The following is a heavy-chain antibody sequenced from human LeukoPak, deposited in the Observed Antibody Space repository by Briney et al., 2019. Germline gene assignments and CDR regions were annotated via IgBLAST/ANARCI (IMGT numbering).Heavy chain of an antibody. V-gene: IGHV1-2*02. CDR3: ARDLYGGNSPYYYYYGMDV. D-gene: IGHD4-23*01. CDR1: GYTFTGYY. CDR2: INPNSGGT. J-gene: IGHJ6*02. Sequence: ASVKVSCKASGYTFTGYYMHWVRQAPGQGLEWMGWINPNSGGTNYAQKLQGRVTMTRDTSISTAYMELSRLRSDDTAVYYCARDLYGGNSPYYYYYGMDVWGQGTTVTVSS.